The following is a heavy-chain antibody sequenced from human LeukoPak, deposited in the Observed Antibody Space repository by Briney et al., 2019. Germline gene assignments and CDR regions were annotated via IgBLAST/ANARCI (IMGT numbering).Heavy chain of an antibody. CDR1: GFIFSDSG. V-gene: IGHV3-23*01. CDR2: ISGSGSST. D-gene: IGHD1/OR15-1a*01. CDR3: AKGPRAQEHSTHRFDN. J-gene: IGHJ4*02. Sequence: PGGSLRLSCTASGFIFSDSGMTWVRQAPRKGLEWVSSISGSGSSTYYADSVKGRFTISRDNSRNTLYLQMNSLRAEDTAVYYCAKGPRAQEHSTHRFDNWGRGTLVTVSS.